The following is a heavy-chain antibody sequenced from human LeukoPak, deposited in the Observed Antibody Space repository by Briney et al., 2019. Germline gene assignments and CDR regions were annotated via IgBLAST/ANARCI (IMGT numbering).Heavy chain of an antibody. CDR1: GGSFSGYY. J-gene: IGHJ5*02. CDR2: INRSGST. D-gene: IGHD3-3*01. Sequence: SETLSLTCAVYGGSFSGYYWSWIRQPPGKGLEWIGEINRSGSTNYNPSLKSRVTISVDTSKNQFSLKLSSVTAADTAVYYCARGPRITIFGVVPHGWFDPWGQGTLVTVSS. CDR3: ARGPRITIFGVVPHGWFDP. V-gene: IGHV4-34*01.